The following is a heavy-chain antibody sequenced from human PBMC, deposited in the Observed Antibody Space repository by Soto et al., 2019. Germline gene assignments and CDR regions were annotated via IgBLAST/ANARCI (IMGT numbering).Heavy chain of an antibody. Sequence: PSETLSLTCAVYGGSFSGYYWSWIRQPPGKGLEWIGEINHRGSNNYNPSLKSRVTISVNTSKNKFALKLSAGTAADTAVCTRGTGGCTLRDGSGFSGMDVWGQGTTVTVSS. CDR2: INHRGSN. CDR1: GGSFSGYY. D-gene: IGHD3-10*01. V-gene: IGHV4-34*01. J-gene: IGHJ6*02. CDR3: GTGGCTLRDGSGFSGMDV.